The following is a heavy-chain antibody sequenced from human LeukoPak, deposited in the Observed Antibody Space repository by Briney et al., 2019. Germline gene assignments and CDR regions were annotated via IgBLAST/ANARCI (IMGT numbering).Heavy chain of an antibody. D-gene: IGHD2-21*01. CDR2: VSGSGGST. CDR1: AFIFTSYA. Sequence: TGGSLRLSCAASAFIFTSYAMSWVRQAPGKGLESLPAVSGSGGSTYYADSVKGRFTISRDNSKNPLYLKMNSLRAEDTAVYYCAKFLPTHIVVANYYFDYWGQGTLVTVSS. J-gene: IGHJ4*02. CDR3: AKFLPTHIVVANYYFDY. V-gene: IGHV3-23*01.